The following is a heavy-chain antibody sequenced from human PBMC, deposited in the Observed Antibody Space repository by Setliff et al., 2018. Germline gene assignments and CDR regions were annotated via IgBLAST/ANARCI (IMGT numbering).Heavy chain of an antibody. CDR1: GDSISSSSYY. CDR3: ARDVGGEGYFDS. V-gene: IGHV4-39*07. D-gene: IGHD3-10*01. J-gene: IGHJ4*02. Sequence: ETLSLTCSVSGDSISSSSYYWGWIRQPPGKGLEWIGSINYSGITYYSPSLKSRVTMSVDTSKNQFSLKLSAVTAADTAVYYCARDVGGEGYFDSWGQGTLVTVSS. CDR2: INYSGIT.